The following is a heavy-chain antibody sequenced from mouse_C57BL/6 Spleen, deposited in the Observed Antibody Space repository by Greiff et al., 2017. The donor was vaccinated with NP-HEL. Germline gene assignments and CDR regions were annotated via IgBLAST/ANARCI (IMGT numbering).Heavy chain of an antibody. CDR2: IDPSDSYT. CDR1: GYTFTSYW. D-gene: IGHD1-1*01. J-gene: IGHJ2*01. CDR3: ARRYYGSSYFDY. V-gene: IGHV1-59*01. Sequence: QVQLQQPWAELVRPGTSVKLSCKASGYTFTSYWMHWVKQRPGQGLEWIGVIDPSDSYTNYNQKFKGKATLTVDTSSSTAYMQLSSLTSEDSAVYYCARRYYGSSYFDYWGQGTTLTVSS.